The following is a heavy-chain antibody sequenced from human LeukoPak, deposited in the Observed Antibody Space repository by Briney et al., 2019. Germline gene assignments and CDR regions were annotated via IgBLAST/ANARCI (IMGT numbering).Heavy chain of an antibody. J-gene: IGHJ6*02. Sequence: ASVKVSCKASGGTFSSYAISWVRQAPGQGLEWMGGIIPIFGTANYAQKFQGRVTITADESTSTAYMELSSLRSEGTAVYYCARITARLYYYYGMDVWGQGTTVTVSS. CDR2: IIPIFGTA. V-gene: IGHV1-69*13. CDR1: GGTFSSYA. CDR3: ARITARLYYYYGMDV.